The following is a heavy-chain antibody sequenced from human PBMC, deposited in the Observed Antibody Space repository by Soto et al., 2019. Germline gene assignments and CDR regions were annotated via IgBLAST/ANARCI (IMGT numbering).Heavy chain of an antibody. Sequence: GKGRFTISRDNAKNSLYLQMNSLRAEDTAVYYCARGGYSGYDFDYWGQGTLVTVSS. CDR3: ARGGYSGYDFDY. J-gene: IGHJ4*02. V-gene: IGHV3-21*04. D-gene: IGHD5-12*01.